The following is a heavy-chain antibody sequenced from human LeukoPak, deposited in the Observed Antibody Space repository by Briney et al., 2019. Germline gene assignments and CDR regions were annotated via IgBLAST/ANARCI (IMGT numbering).Heavy chain of an antibody. CDR3: ATAYSSSWYYFQH. CDR1: GGSISSGGYS. CDR2: IYYSGST. Sequence: SQTLSLTCTVSGGSISSGGYSWSWIRQHPGKGLEWIGYIYYSGSTYYNPSLKSRVTISVDTSKNQFSLKLSSVTAADTAVYYCATAYSSSWYYFQHWGQGTLVTVSS. D-gene: IGHD6-13*01. V-gene: IGHV4-31*03. J-gene: IGHJ1*01.